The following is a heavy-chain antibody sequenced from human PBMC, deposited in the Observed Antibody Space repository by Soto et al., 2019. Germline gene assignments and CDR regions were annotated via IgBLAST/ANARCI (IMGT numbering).Heavy chain of an antibody. V-gene: IGHV4-34*01. CDR2: IKHSGGT. Sequence: QVQLQQWGAGLLKPSETLSLTCAVYGGSFSGYYWSWIRQPPGKGLEWIGEIKHSGGTKYNPSLKSRVTISVDTSKNECSLKLSSVTAADTAVYYCARGSWNWGRGYYYYYMDVWGKETTVTVSS. D-gene: IGHD7-27*01. CDR1: GGSFSGYY. CDR3: ARGSWNWGRGYYYYYMDV. J-gene: IGHJ6*03.